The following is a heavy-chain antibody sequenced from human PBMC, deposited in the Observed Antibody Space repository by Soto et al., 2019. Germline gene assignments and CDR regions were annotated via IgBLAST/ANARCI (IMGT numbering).Heavy chain of an antibody. V-gene: IGHV4-59*01. CDR2: IYYSGST. J-gene: IGHJ4*02. CDR1: GGSISSYY. CDR3: ARELGRTVWGSSFYFDY. Sequence: SETLSLTCTVSGGSISSYYWSWIRQPPGKGLEWIGYIYYSGSTNYNPSLKSRVTISVDTSKNQFSLKLSSVTAADTAVYYCARELGRTVWGSSFYFDYWGQGTLVTV. D-gene: IGHD3-16*01.